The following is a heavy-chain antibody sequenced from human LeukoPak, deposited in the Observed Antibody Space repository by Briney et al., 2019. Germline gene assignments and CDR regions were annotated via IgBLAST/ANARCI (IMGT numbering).Heavy chain of an antibody. D-gene: IGHD6-19*01. CDR1: GFTFSSYW. V-gene: IGHV3-23*01. J-gene: IGHJ4*02. CDR3: AKIWSPSRRKTFRTIAVAGTFDY. Sequence: AGGSLRLSCAASGFTFSSYWMSWVRQAPGKGLEWVSAISGSGGSTYYADSVKGRFTISRDNSKNTLYLQMNSLRAEDTAVYYCAKIWSPSRRKTFRTIAVAGTFDYWGQGTLVTVSS. CDR2: ISGSGGST.